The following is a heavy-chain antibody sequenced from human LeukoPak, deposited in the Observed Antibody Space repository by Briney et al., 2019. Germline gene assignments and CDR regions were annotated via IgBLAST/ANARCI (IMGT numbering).Heavy chain of an antibody. Sequence: ASVKVSCKASGYTLTDYYLHWVRQAPGQGLEWLGWINRNNAGTNYAQNFLGRVTMTRDTSISTAYMELSRLRSDDTAVYYCARGWGSYCSSTSCWTGDYWGQGTLVTVSS. CDR1: GYTLTDYY. CDR2: INRNNAGT. V-gene: IGHV1-2*02. CDR3: ARGWGSYCSSTSCWTGDY. J-gene: IGHJ4*02. D-gene: IGHD2-2*01.